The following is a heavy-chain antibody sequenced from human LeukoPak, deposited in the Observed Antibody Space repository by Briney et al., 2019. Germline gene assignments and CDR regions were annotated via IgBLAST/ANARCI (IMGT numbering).Heavy chain of an antibody. CDR2: IIPIFGTA. V-gene: IGHV1-69*06. Sequence: SVKVSCKASGYTFTSYGISWVRQAPGQGLEWMGGIIPIFGTANYAQKFQGRVTITADKSTSTAYMELSSLRSEDTAVYYCARDLYSYGDSSWSYYYYYMDVWGKGTTVTVSS. J-gene: IGHJ6*03. CDR3: ARDLYSYGDSSWSYYYYYMDV. D-gene: IGHD6-13*01. CDR1: GYTFTSYG.